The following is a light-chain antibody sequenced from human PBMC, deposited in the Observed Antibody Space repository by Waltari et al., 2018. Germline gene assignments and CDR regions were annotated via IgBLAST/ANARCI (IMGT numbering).Light chain of an antibody. Sequence: QSVLTQPPSVSGAPGQRVTISCTGSSSNIGAGYDVHWYQQVPGTAPKLLIYGNTNRPSVVPDRFSGSKSGTSASLAITGLQAEDEADYYCQSYDSSLSGWVFGGGTKLTVL. V-gene: IGLV1-40*01. CDR2: GNT. J-gene: IGLJ3*02. CDR3: QSYDSSLSGWV. CDR1: SSNIGAGYD.